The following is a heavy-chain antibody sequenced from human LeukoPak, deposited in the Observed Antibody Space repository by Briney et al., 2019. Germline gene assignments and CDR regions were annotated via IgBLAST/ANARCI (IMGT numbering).Heavy chain of an antibody. CDR2: ISSSSSYI. J-gene: IGHJ6*03. D-gene: IGHD2-2*01. CDR3: ATATRYCSSTSCYGHYYYYYYMDV. V-gene: IGHV3-21*01. Sequence: GGSLRLSCAASGFTFSSYSMNWVRQAPGKGLEWVSSISSSSSYIYYADSVKGRFTISRDNAKNSLYLQMNSLRAEDTAVYYCATATRYCSSTSCYGHYYYYYYMDVWGKGTTVTISS. CDR1: GFTFSSYS.